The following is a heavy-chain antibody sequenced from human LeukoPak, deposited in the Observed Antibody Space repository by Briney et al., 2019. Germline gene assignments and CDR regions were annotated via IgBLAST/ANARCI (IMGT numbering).Heavy chain of an antibody. CDR1: GGSISSYY. D-gene: IGHD4-17*01. V-gene: IGHV4-59*08. CDR3: ARVTRTFRYGDYVDYFDY. J-gene: IGHJ4*02. Sequence: PSETLSLTCSVSGGSISSYYWSWIRQPPGKGLEWIGYIFYSGSTNYNPSLKSRVTIAVDTSKNQFSLKLSSVTAADTAVYYCARVTRTFRYGDYVDYFDYWGQGTLVTVSS. CDR2: IFYSGST.